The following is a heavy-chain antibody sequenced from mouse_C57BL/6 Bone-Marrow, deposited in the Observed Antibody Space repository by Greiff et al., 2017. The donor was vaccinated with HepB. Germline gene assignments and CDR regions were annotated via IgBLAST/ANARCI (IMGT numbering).Heavy chain of an antibody. V-gene: IGHV14-4*01. D-gene: IGHD1-1*01. CDR1: GFNIKDDY. CDR3: TTLCTTVDSYFVF. Sequence: EVQLQQSGAELVRPGASVKLSCTASGFNIKDDYMHWVKQRPEQGLEWIGWIDPENGDTEYASTLQGTATLTTDTSSNTAYLQLRSLTSEDTSVYYCTTLCTTVDSYFVFWGTGTTVTVSS. J-gene: IGHJ1*03. CDR2: IDPENGDT.